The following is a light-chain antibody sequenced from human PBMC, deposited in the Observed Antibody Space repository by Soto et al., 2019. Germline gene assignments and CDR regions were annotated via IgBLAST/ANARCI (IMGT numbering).Light chain of an antibody. Sequence: QSALTQPASVSGSPGQSITISCTGTSSDVGGYNYVSWYQQHPGKAPKLMIYDVSNRPSGVSNRFSGSKSVNTSSLTISGLLAEDETDYYCSSYTSRSTVVFGGGTKLTAL. CDR1: SSDVGGYNY. CDR2: DVS. J-gene: IGLJ2*01. CDR3: SSYTSRSTVV. V-gene: IGLV2-14*01.